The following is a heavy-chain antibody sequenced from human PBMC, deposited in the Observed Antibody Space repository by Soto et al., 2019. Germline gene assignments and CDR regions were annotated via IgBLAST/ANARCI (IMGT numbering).Heavy chain of an antibody. Sequence: QVQLVQSGAEVKKPGASVKVSCKTSGYIFPNYGINWVRQAPGQGLEWMRWISAYNGNTHYAQKCQGRVTMATDTSTTTAYMELRSLRSDDTAVYFCARNNYRIDGDYYPDYWGQGTLVSVSS. J-gene: IGHJ4*02. V-gene: IGHV1-18*01. D-gene: IGHD2-21*02. CDR2: ISAYNGNT. CDR1: GYIFPNYG. CDR3: ARNNYRIDGDYYPDY.